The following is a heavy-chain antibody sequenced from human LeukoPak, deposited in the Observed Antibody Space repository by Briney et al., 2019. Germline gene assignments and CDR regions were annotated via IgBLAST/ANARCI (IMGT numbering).Heavy chain of an antibody. CDR2: INHSGYT. CDR1: GVPFSNYY. J-gene: IGHJ4*02. V-gene: IGHV4-34*01. CDR3: TRAVAGHPD. Sequence: SETLSLTCGVSGVPFSNYYWSWVRQSPRQGLEWIGEINHSGYTNYNPSLKSRVTMSIDTSKNQFSLMLTSVTAADTGVYYCTRAVAGHPDWGQGTLVTVSS. D-gene: IGHD6-19*01.